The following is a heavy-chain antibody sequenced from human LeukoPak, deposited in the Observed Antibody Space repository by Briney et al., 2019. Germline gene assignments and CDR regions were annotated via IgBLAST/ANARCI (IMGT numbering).Heavy chain of an antibody. CDR1: GGSFIGYY. CDR3: ARSSSSSSGGRGDY. D-gene: IGHD6-6*01. CDR2: INHSGST. Sequence: SETLSLTCAVYGGSFIGYYWSWIRQPPGKGLEWIGEINHSGSTNYNPSLKSRVTISVDTSKNQFSLKLSSVTAEDTAVYYCARSSSSSSGGRGDYWGQGTLVTVSS. V-gene: IGHV4-34*01. J-gene: IGHJ4*02.